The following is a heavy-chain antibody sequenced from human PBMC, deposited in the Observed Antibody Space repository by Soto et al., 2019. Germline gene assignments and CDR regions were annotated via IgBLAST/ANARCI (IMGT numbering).Heavy chain of an antibody. CDR1: GYTFTSYD. D-gene: IGHD6-13*01. J-gene: IGHJ5*02. V-gene: IGHV1-8*01. CDR2: MNPNSGTT. Sequence: QVQLVQSGAEVKKPGASVKVSCKASGYTFTSYDINWVRQATGQGLEWMGWMNPNSGTTGYAQKFQGRLTMTRNTSISTAYMELSSLRSEDTAVYYCARERSAAGTGWFDPWGQGTLVTVSS. CDR3: ARERSAAGTGWFDP.